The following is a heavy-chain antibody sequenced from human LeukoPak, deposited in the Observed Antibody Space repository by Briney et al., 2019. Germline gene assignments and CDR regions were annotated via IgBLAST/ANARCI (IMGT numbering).Heavy chain of an antibody. J-gene: IGHJ5*02. CDR2: ISGSSGNI. CDR1: GFPFSSYE. V-gene: IGHV3-48*03. CDR3: AREKIPALVFDP. Sequence: GSLRLSCAASGFPFSSYEMHWLRQAPGKGLEWVAHISGSSGNILYSGSVKGRFSVSRDNANNLLYLQMNSLRVEDTAVYYCAREKIPALVFDPWGQGTLVAVSP. D-gene: IGHD6-13*01.